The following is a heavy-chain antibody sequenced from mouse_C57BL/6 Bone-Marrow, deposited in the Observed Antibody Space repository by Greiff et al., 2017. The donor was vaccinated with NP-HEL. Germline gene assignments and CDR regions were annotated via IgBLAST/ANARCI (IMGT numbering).Heavy chain of an antibody. CDR3: AGGYYYGCSYEFAY. CDR2: ISDGGSYT. V-gene: IGHV5-4*01. J-gene: IGHJ3*01. D-gene: IGHD1-1*01. Sequence: EVQLVESGGGLVKPGGSLKLSCAASGFTFSSYAMSWVRQTPEKRLEWVATISDGGSYTYYPDNVKGRFTISSDNAKNNLYLQMSHLKSEDTAMYYCAGGYYYGCSYEFAYWGQGTLVTGSA. CDR1: GFTFSSYA.